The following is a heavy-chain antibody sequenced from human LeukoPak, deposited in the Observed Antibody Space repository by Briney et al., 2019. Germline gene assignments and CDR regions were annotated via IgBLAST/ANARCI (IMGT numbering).Heavy chain of an antibody. D-gene: IGHD1-26*01. CDR1: GESISGFY. J-gene: IGHJ3*02. CDR3: ARAMGARAFDI. CDR2: IYYSGST. Sequence: SETLSLTCTVSGESISGFYWTWIRQPPGKGLEWIGYIYYSGSTNYNPSLKSRVTISVDTSKNQFSLKLSSVTAADTAVYYCARAMGARAFDIWGQGTMVTVSS. V-gene: IGHV4-59*01.